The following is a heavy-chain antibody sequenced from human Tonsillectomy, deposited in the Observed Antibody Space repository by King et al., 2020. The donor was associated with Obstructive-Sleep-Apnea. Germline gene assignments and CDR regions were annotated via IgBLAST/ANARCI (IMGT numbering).Heavy chain of an antibody. V-gene: IGHV3-49*03. Sequence: VQLVESGGGLVQPGRSLRLSFTASGFTFGGSDIGWFCQAPGKGMEWVNFIRSKAYGGTTEYAASVKGRFSISRDESKSIAYLQMNSLKTEDTAVYYCSSSANYYYAFDIWGQGTMVTVSS. CDR3: SSSANYYYAFDI. CDR1: GFTFGGSD. CDR2: IRSKAYGGTT. J-gene: IGHJ3*02. D-gene: IGHD1-26*01.